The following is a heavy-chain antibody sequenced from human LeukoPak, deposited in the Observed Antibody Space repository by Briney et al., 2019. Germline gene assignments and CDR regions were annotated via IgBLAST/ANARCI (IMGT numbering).Heavy chain of an antibody. J-gene: IGHJ5*02. CDR3: ARGSGWYLP. CDR2: IKQDGSEI. Sequence: GSLRLSCAASGFSFSNYWMTWVRQAPGKGLEWVANIKQDGSEIKYVDSVKGRFTISRDNAKNSLYLQMNSLRVEDTGVYYCARGSGWYLPWGQGTLVTASS. CDR1: GFSFSNYW. D-gene: IGHD6-19*01. V-gene: IGHV3-7*01.